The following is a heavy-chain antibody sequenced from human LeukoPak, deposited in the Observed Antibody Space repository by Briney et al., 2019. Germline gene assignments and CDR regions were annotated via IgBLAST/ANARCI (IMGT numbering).Heavy chain of an antibody. D-gene: IGHD3-10*01. J-gene: IGHJ1*01. CDR1: GYTLTELS. CDR2: FDPEDGET. V-gene: IGHV1-24*01. Sequence: ASVKASCKVSGYTLTELSMHWVRQAPGKGLEWMGGFDPEDGETIYAQKFQGRVTMTEDTSTDTAYMELSSLRSEDTAVYYCATEGITMVRGVIIIDLDFQHWGQGTLVTVSS. CDR3: ATEGITMVRGVIIIDLDFQH.